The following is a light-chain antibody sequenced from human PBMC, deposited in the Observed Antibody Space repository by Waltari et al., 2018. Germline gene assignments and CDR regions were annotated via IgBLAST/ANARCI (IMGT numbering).Light chain of an antibody. V-gene: IGKV3-20*01. CDR3: QHYLRLPVT. J-gene: IGKJ1*01. CDR2: GAS. Sequence: EIVLTQSPGTLSLSRGERAPVSCRTSQSVSRALAWYQQKPGQAPRLLIYGASTRATGIPDRFSGSGSGTDFSLTISRLEPDDFAVYYCQHYLRLPVTFGQGTTVEI. CDR1: QSVSRA.